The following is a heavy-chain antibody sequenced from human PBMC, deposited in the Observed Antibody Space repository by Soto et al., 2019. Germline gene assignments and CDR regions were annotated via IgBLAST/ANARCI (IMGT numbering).Heavy chain of an antibody. CDR2: INQDGGQK. CDR1: GFTFSSHW. J-gene: IGHJ5*02. V-gene: IGHV3-7*05. D-gene: IGHD6-19*01. Sequence: EVPLVESGGGLIQPGGSLRLSCEASGFTFSSHWMSWVRQAPGKGLEWVANINQDGGQKYYVDSVRGRFTMSRDNAKNSLYLQMNSLTTEDTAVYYCARCKVVAGLTNSFDPWGQGTLVTVSS. CDR3: ARCKVVAGLTNSFDP.